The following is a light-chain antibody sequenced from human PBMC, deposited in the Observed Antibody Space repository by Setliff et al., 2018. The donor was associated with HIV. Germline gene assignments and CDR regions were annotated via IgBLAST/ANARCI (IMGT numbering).Light chain of an antibody. CDR2: YKSDSDK. J-gene: IGLJ1*01. CDR3: MIWHTSAYV. V-gene: IGLV5-45*01. Sequence: QPVLTQPASLSASPGASASLTCTLRSGTNVASYTIHWHQQKPGSPPQYLLRYKSDSDKQQGSGVPSRFSGSKDASANAGILLISGLQSEDEADYYCMIWHTSAYVFGTGTKVTVL. CDR1: SGTNVASYT.